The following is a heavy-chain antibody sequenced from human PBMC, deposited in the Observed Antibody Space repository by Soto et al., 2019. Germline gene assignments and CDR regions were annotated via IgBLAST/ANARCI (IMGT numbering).Heavy chain of an antibody. Sequence: QVQLVQSGPEVKKSGSSVKVSCKLSGGTFTSETISWVRQAPGQGLEWMGRIIPILGTGNYAQKFQGRITITEDKSTNTGYMELSSLTSEDTAVYFGAREEGSYNMGTFPFYYMDVWGNRTTVTVSS. CDR1: GGTFTSET. CDR2: IIPILGTG. V-gene: IGHV1-69*08. D-gene: IGHD3-10*01. CDR3: AREEGSYNMGTFPFYYMDV. J-gene: IGHJ6*03.